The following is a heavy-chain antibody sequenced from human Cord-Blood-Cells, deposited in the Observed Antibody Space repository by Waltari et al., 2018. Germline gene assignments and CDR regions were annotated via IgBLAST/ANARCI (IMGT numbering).Heavy chain of an antibody. CDR1: GYTLTDYS. V-gene: IGHV1-24*01. Sequence: QVTLVPSGAAVKKHGASVKVYCTVSGYTLTDYSMHWVRHAPGHGLAWMGGFDPEDVETIYGRKFQGRVTMTDDTSTDTAYMELSSLRSEDTAVYYCASLEAFDIWGQGTMVTVSS. CDR3: ASLEAFDI. J-gene: IGHJ3*02. CDR2: FDPEDVET.